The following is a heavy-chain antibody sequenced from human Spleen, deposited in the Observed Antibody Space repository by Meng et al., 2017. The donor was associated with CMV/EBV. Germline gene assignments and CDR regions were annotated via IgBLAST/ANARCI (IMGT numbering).Heavy chain of an antibody. CDR3: ARQFDTRTWDNWFDP. CDR2: IYPGDSDT. D-gene: IGHD2-2*01. CDR1: GYIFTNYW. Sequence: GESLKISCKASGYIFTNYWIGWVRQMPGKGLEWMGIIYPGDSDTTYSPSFQGQVTISADKSISTTYLQWSSLKASDTAMYYCARQFDTRTWDNWFDPWGQGTLVTVSS. V-gene: IGHV5-51*01. J-gene: IGHJ5*02.